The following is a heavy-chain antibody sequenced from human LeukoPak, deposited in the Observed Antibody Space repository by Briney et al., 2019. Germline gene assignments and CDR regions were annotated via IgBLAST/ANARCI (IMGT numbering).Heavy chain of an antibody. CDR1: GFTFSSYG. Sequence: GGTLRLSCAASGFTFSSYGMSWVRQAPGKGLEWVSPISGSGGSTYYADPVMGRFTISRDNSKNTLYLQMNSLRAEDTAVYYCAKDRHRVTMVRGIYGYWGQGTLVTVSS. J-gene: IGHJ4*02. CDR3: AKDRHRVTMVRGIYGY. D-gene: IGHD3-10*01. CDR2: ISGSGGST. V-gene: IGHV3-23*01.